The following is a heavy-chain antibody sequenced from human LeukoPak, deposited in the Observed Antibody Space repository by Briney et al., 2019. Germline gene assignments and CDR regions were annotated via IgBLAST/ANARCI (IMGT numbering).Heavy chain of an antibody. D-gene: IGHD6-19*01. Sequence: SETLSLTCGVSGYSISSGYYWGWIRQPPGKGLEWIGSIYHSGSTYYNPSLKSRVTISVDTSKNQFSLKLSSVTAADTAVYYCARRQWRSYDAFDIWGQGTMVTVSS. CDR1: GYSISSGYY. V-gene: IGHV4-38-2*01. J-gene: IGHJ3*02. CDR2: IYHSGST. CDR3: ARRQWRSYDAFDI.